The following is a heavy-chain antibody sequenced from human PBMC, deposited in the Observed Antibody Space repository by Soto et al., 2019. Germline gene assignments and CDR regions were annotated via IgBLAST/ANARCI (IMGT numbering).Heavy chain of an antibody. CDR1: GYRFPSYY. CDR2: INPSGGST. CDR3: ARIPLLNRAADYDNYTHV. D-gene: IGHD3-9*01. V-gene: IGHV1-46*01. J-gene: IGHJ6*03. Sequence: ASVKVSCKASGYRFPSYYMHWVLQAPGQGLEWMGIINPSGGSTSYAQKFQGRVTMTRDTSTSTAYMELRSLRSDDTAVYYCARIPLLNRAADYDNYTHVLGKGTSVTGS.